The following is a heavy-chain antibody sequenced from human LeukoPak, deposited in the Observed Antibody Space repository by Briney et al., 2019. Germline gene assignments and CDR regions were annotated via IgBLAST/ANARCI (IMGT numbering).Heavy chain of an antibody. Sequence: SETLSLTCTVSSGSLSSGGYYWSWLRHHPGTGLEWLGYIYYSGSTYYNPSLKSPVTISVDTSKNQFSLKLSSVTAADTAVYYCARGRVVVVAAPYFDYWGQGTLVTVSS. CDR2: IYYSGST. V-gene: IGHV4-31*01. CDR3: ARGRVVVVAAPYFDY. CDR1: SGSLSSGGYY. D-gene: IGHD2-15*01. J-gene: IGHJ4*02.